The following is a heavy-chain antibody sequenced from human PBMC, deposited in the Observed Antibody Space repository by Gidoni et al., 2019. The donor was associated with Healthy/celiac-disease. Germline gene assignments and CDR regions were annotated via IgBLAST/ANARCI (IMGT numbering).Heavy chain of an antibody. CDR1: GYTFTSYS. V-gene: IGHV1-3*01. D-gene: IGHD6-13*01. J-gene: IGHJ4*02. CDR3: ARRANSSSWYDY. CDR2: INAGNGNT. Sequence: QVQLVQSGAEVKKPGASVKVSCKASGYTFTSYSMHWVRQAPGQRLEWMGWINAGNGNTKYAQKFQGRVTITRDTSASTAYMELSSLRSEDTAVYYCARRANSSSWYDYWGQGTLVTVSS.